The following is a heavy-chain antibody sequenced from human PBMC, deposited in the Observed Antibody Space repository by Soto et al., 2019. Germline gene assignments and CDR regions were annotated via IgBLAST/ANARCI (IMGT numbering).Heavy chain of an antibody. V-gene: IGHV4-34*01. J-gene: IGHJ5*02. D-gene: IGHD6-13*01. CDR1: GGSFIGYY. CDR3: ARDPPTSIAAAGNWFDP. Sequence: PSETLSLTCAVYGGSFIGYYWILIRQPPCKWLEWIVEINHSGSTNYNPSLKSRVTISVDTSKNQFSLKLSSVTAADTAVYYCARDPPTSIAAAGNWFDPWGQGTLGTVS. CDR2: INHSGST.